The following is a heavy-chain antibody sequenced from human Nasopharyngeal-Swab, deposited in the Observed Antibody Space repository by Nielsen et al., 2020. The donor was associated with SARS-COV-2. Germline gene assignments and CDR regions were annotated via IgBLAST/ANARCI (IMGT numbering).Heavy chain of an antibody. V-gene: IGHV3-30*18. D-gene: IGHD3-10*01. CDR3: AKEGGGSGIDY. CDR1: GFTFSSYG. CDR2: ISYDGSNK. Sequence: GGSLRLSCAASGFTFSSYGMHWVRQAPGKGLEWVAVISYDGSNKYYADSVKGRFTISRDNSKNTLYLQMNSLRAEDTAVYYCAKEGGGSGIDYWGQRTLVTVSS. J-gene: IGHJ4*02.